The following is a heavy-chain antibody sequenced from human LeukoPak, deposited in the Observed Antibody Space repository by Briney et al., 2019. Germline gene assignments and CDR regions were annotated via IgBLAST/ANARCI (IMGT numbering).Heavy chain of an antibody. Sequence: SETLSLTCTVSGGSISSYYWSWIRQPAGKGLEWIGRIYTSGSTNYNPSLKSRVTISVDTSKNQFSLKLSSVTAADTAVYYCARGYCSGGSCYSTPQHWGQGTLVTVSS. J-gene: IGHJ1*01. CDR2: IYTSGST. D-gene: IGHD2-15*01. CDR3: ARGYCSGGSCYSTPQH. V-gene: IGHV4-4*07. CDR1: GGSISSYY.